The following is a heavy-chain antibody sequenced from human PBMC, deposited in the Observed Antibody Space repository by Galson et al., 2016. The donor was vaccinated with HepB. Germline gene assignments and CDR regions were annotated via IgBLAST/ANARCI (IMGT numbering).Heavy chain of an antibody. CDR2: ISGSGQNT. CDR3: ARVGPSGYFFDY. J-gene: IGHJ4*02. D-gene: IGHD3-22*01. Sequence: SLRLSCAASGFTFGSYAMSWVRQAPGKGLEWISSISGSGQNTYYRDSVEGRFTSSRDNSKNTLYLQMNSLRAEDTATYFCARVGPSGYFFDYWGQGALVTVSS. CDR1: GFTFGSYA. V-gene: IGHV3-23*01.